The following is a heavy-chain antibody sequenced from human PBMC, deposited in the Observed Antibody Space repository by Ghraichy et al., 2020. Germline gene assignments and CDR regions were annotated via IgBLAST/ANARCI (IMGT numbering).Heavy chain of an antibody. J-gene: IGHJ6*02. CDR2: ISSSSSYI. CDR1: GFTFSSYS. D-gene: IGHD5-18*01. Sequence: GGSLRLSCAASGFTFSSYSMNWVRQAPGKGLEWVSSISSSSSYIYYADSVKGRFTISRDNAKNSLYLQMNSLRAEDTAVYYCAILNVDTNYYYGMDVWGQGTTVTVSS. V-gene: IGHV3-21*01. CDR3: AILNVDTNYYYGMDV.